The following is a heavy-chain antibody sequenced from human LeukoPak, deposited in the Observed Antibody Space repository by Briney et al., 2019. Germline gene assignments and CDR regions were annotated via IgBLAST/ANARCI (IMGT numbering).Heavy chain of an antibody. CDR1: GYSFTTYL. Sequence: GESLKISCKGSGYSFTTYLIVWVRQMPGKGLDWMGIIYPGDSDTRYSPSFQGQVTISADKSINTACLQWSSLKASDTAMYYCARRGKVGTTGYYYMDVWGKGTTVTVSS. CDR2: IYPGDSDT. D-gene: IGHD1-26*01. V-gene: IGHV5-51*01. J-gene: IGHJ6*03. CDR3: ARRGKVGTTGYYYMDV.